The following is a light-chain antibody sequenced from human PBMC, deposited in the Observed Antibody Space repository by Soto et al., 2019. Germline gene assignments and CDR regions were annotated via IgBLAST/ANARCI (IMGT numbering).Light chain of an antibody. CDR3: QQFNNYPLT. CDR1: QGISSY. V-gene: IGKV1-9*01. CDR2: AAS. J-gene: IGKJ5*01. Sequence: DIQLAETPSFLSASVGDRVTITCRASQGISSYLAWYQQKPGKAPKLLIYAASTLQSGVPSRFSGSGSGTDFTLTISSLQPEDFATYYCQQFNNYPLTFGQGTRLEIK.